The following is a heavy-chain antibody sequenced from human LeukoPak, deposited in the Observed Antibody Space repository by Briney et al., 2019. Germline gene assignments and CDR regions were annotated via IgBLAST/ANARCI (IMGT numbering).Heavy chain of an antibody. CDR2: IVVGSGNT. J-gene: IGHJ6*02. V-gene: IGHV1-58*02. D-gene: IGHD1-14*01. CDR1: GFTFTSSA. Sequence: GTSVKVSCKASGFTFTSSAMQWVRQARGQRLEWIGWIVVGSGNTNYAHKFQERVTITRDMSTSTAYMELSSLRSEDTAVYYCAADNWDRMGYYYYGMDVWGQGTTVTVSS. CDR3: AADNWDRMGYYYYGMDV.